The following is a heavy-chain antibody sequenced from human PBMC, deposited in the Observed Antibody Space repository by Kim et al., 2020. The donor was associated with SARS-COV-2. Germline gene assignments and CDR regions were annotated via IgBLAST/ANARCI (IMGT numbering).Heavy chain of an antibody. CDR2: IIPIFGTA. CDR1: GGTFSSYA. J-gene: IGHJ6*02. Sequence: SVKVSCKASGGTFSSYAISWVRQAPGQGLEWMGGIIPIFGTANYAQKFQGRVTITADESTSTAYMELSSLRSEDTAVYYCARLVAASVGPRYYYYGMDVWGQGTTVTVSS. D-gene: IGHD2-15*01. CDR3: ARLVAASVGPRYYYYGMDV. V-gene: IGHV1-69*13.